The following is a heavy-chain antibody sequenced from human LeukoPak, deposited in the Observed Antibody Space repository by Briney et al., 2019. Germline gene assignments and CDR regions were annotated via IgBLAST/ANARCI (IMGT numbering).Heavy chain of an antibody. Sequence: SQTLSFTCTVSGGSISSGTYFWSWIRQHPGKGLEWIGYIYYSGSTYYNPSLKSRVTISVDTSKNQFSLKLSSVTAADTAVYYCARESANPYYFDYWGQGTLVTVSS. J-gene: IGHJ4*02. CDR1: GGSISSGTYF. CDR2: IYYSGST. V-gene: IGHV4-31*03. CDR3: ARESANPYYFDY.